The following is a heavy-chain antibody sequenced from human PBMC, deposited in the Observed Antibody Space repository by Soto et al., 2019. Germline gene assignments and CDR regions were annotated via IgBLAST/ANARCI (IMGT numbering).Heavy chain of an antibody. V-gene: IGHV4-59*08. D-gene: IGHD3-3*01. Sequence: PSETLSLTCTVSGGSISSYYWSWIRQPPGKGLEWIGYIYYSGSTNYNPSLKSRVTISVDTSKNQFSLKLSSVTAADTDVYYCALHPSRGDFWSCYYFSYMDVWGKGTTVTVSS. CDR2: IYYSGST. CDR1: GGSISSYY. CDR3: ALHPSRGDFWSCYYFSYMDV. J-gene: IGHJ6*04.